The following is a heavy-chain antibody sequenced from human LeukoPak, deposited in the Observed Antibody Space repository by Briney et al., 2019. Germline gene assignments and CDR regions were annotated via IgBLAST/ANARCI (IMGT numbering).Heavy chain of an antibody. V-gene: IGHV4-30-2*01. CDR1: GGSISSGGHS. J-gene: IGHJ4*02. CDR2: IYHSGSGST. D-gene: IGHD1-1*01. Sequence: SETLSLTCTVSGGSISSGGHSWSWIRQPPGKGLEWIGYIYHSGSGSTYYNPSLKSRVTISIDKSKNQFSLKLNSVTAADTAVYYCARGGTDQPPLYYFDYWGQGTLVTVSS. CDR3: ARGGTDQPPLYYFDY.